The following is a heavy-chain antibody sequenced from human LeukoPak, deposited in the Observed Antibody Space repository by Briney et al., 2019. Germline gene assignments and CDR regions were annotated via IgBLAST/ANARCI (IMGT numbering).Heavy chain of an antibody. D-gene: IGHD3-10*01. V-gene: IGHV3-30*18. CDR3: AKDVYGSGSYYLNWFDP. J-gene: IGHJ5*02. Sequence: GGSLILSCAATGFTFSSYGMHGGRQAPGKGLEGVAVISYDGSNKYYADSVKGRFTISRDNSKNTLYLQMNSLRAEDTAVYYCAKDVYGSGSYYLNWFDPWGQGTLVTVSS. CDR1: GFTFSSYG. CDR2: ISYDGSNK.